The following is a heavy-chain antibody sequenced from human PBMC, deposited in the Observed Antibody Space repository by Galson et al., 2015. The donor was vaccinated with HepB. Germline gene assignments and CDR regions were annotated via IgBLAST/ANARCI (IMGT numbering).Heavy chain of an antibody. CDR2: ISSGSSTI. D-gene: IGHD3-9*01. CDR3: ARESPAYYDVLTGYSYYYYAMDV. CDR1: GFTFGRYD. Sequence: SLRLSCADSGFTFGRYDMNWVRQAPGKGLEWVSYISSGSSTIYYADSVKGRFTISRDNAKNSLYLQMNSLRDEDTAVYYCARESPAYYDVLTGYSYYYYAMDVWGQGTTVTVSS. J-gene: IGHJ6*02. V-gene: IGHV3-48*02.